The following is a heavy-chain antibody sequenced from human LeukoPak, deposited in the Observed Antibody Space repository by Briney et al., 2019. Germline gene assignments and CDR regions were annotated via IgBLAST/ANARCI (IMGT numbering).Heavy chain of an antibody. CDR2: ISGSSSFI. V-gene: IGHV3-21*01. Sequence: GGSLRLSCVASGFTFNDYSMHWVRQAPGKGLEWVSSISGSSSFIYYTDSVKGRFTISRDNAKNSLYLQMNSPRAEDTAVYYCARFIAAPYYFDYWGQGTLVTVSS. CDR3: ARFIAAPYYFDY. J-gene: IGHJ4*02. D-gene: IGHD6-13*01. CDR1: GFTFNDYS.